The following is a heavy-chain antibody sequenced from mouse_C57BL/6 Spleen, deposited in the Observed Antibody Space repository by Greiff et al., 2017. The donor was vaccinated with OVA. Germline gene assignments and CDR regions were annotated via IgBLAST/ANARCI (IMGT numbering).Heavy chain of an antibody. CDR1: GYTFTDYY. D-gene: IGHD1-1*01. V-gene: IGHV1-26*01. J-gene: IGHJ3*01. CDR3: ARETTTVVATRGFAY. Sequence: EVQLQQSGPELVKPGASVKISCKASGYTFTDYYMNWVKQSHGKSLEWIGDINPNNGGTSYNQKFKGKATLTVDKSSSTAYMELRSLTSEDSAVYYCARETTTVVATRGFAYWGQGTLVTVSA. CDR2: INPNNGGT.